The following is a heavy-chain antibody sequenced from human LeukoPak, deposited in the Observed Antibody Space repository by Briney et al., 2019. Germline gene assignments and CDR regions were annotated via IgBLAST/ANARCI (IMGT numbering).Heavy chain of an antibody. D-gene: IGHD5-12*01. V-gene: IGHV1-69*13. CDR1: GGTFTGYA. Sequence: SVKVSCKASGGTFTGYATSGGRQAPGQGLEWMGGIIPIFGSANYAQNFQGRVTITADESTSTAYMKLSSLRSEDTAVYYCAIHPYDYWYFDLWGRGTLVTVSS. CDR3: AIHPYDYWYFDL. CDR2: IIPIFGSA. J-gene: IGHJ2*01.